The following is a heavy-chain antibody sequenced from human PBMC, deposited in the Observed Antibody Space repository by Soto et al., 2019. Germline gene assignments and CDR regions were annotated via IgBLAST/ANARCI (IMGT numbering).Heavy chain of an antibody. CDR1: GFTFSHYG. CDR2: ISYDEDNI. CDR3: AEFGTKVTTFWYLDL. D-gene: IGHD4-17*01. Sequence: QEQLVESGGGTVQPGRSLRLSCAASGFTFSHYGMHWVRQAPGKGLEWVAVISYDEDNIYYADSVKGRFTISRDNSENTLYLQMNSLRPEDTGVYYCAEFGTKVTTFWYLDLWGRGTLVTASS. V-gene: IGHV3-30*03. J-gene: IGHJ2*01.